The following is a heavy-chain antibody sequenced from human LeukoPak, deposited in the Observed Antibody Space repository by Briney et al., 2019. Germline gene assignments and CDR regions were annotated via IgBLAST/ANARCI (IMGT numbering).Heavy chain of an antibody. CDR2: ISSSGSTI. CDR3: AKEGGFGYYFYMDV. J-gene: IGHJ6*03. CDR1: GFTFSSYE. Sequence: GGSLRLSCAASGFTFSSYEMNWVRQAPGKGLEWVSYISSSGSTIYYADSVKGRFTISRDNAKNSLYLQMNSLRAEDTALYYCAKEGGFGYYFYMDVWGKGTTVTVSS. D-gene: IGHD3-10*01. V-gene: IGHV3-48*03.